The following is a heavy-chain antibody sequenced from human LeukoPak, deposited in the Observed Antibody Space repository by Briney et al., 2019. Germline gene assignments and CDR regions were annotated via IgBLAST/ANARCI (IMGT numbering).Heavy chain of an antibody. CDR3: SGYFDY. CDR2: IRSKAYGGTT. V-gene: IGHV3-49*04. J-gene: IGHJ4*02. CDR1: GFTFSNYW. Sequence: GGSLRLSCAASGFTFSNYWMTWVRQAPGKGLEWVGFIRSKAYGGTTEYAASVKGRFTISRDDSKSIAYLQMNSLKTEDTAVYYCSGYFDYWGQGTLVTVSS.